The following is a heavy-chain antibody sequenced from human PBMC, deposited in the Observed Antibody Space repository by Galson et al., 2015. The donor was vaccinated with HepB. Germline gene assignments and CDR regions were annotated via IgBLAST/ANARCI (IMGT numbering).Heavy chain of an antibody. CDR2: ISYDGSNK. V-gene: IGHV3-30*14. CDR1: GFTFSSYT. Sequence: SLRLSCAASGFTFSSYTMHWVRQAPGKGLEWVAVISYDGSNKYYADSVKGRFTISRDNSKNTLYLQMNSLRAEDTAVYYCARGIAAAGTFDFWGQGTMVTVSS. D-gene: IGHD6-13*01. J-gene: IGHJ4*02. CDR3: ARGIAAAGTFDF.